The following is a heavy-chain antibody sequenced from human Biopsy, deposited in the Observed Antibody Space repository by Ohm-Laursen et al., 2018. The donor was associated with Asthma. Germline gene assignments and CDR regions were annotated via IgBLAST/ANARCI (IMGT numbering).Heavy chain of an antibody. J-gene: IGHJ4*02. CDR3: ARGDSSGWSHYYFDY. CDR2: IHSGGTS. CDR1: GFTFSNYA. V-gene: IGHV3-23*03. D-gene: IGHD6-19*01. Sequence: SLRLSCAASGFTFSNYAMFWVRQAPGKGLEWVSVIHSGGTSHTADSVRGRFTISRDFSKNTLHLQMHSLRIEGTAVYYCARGDSSGWSHYYFDYWGQGTLVTVSS.